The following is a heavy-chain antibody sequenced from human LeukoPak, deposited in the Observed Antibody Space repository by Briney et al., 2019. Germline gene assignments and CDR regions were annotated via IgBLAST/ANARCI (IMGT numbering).Heavy chain of an antibody. J-gene: IGHJ1*01. CDR1: GFTLRTYA. Sequence: GGSLRLSCAASGFTLRTYAMHWVRQAPGKGLEWVAVISYDGSNKFYADSVKGRFTISRDNFKNTLSLLINSLRAEDTAVYYCARNEGAAAGLSEYFQHWGQGTLVTVSS. CDR2: ISYDGSNK. D-gene: IGHD6-13*01. V-gene: IGHV3-30*04. CDR3: ARNEGAAAGLSEYFQH.